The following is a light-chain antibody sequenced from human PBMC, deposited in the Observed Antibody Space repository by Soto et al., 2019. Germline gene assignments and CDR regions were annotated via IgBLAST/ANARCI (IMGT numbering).Light chain of an antibody. CDR1: QSISSN. Sequence: EIVMTQSPDILSVSPGERATLSCRASQSISSNLDWYQQRPGQSPRLLIYGGSTRATGIPARFSGSGSGTDFTLTISSLQSEDFAIYYCQQYNKWPLFTFGPGTRVDIK. V-gene: IGKV3-15*01. J-gene: IGKJ3*01. CDR2: GGS. CDR3: QQYNKWPLFT.